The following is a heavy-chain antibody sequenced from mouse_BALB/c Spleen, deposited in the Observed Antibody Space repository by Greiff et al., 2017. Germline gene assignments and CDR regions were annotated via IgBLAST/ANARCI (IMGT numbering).Heavy chain of an antibody. J-gene: IGHJ2*01. V-gene: IGHV1S81*02. D-gene: IGHD1-1*01. CDR1: GYTFTSYY. CDR3: SRSRSSPFDY. Sequence: VQLQQSGAELVKPGASVKLSCKASGYTFTSYYMYWVKQRPGQGLEWIGEINPSNGGTNFNEKFKSKATLTVDKSSSTAYMQLSSLTSEDSAVYYCSRSRSSPFDYWGQGTTLTVSS. CDR2: INPSNGGT.